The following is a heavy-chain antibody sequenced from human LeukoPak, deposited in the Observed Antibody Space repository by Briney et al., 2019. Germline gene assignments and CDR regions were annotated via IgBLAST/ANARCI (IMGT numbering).Heavy chain of an antibody. CDR2: ISAYNGNT. CDR3: ARGARDCSSTSCYLYYYYYGMDV. J-gene: IGHJ6*02. V-gene: IGHV1-18*01. D-gene: IGHD2-2*01. CDR1: GYTFTSYG. Sequence: ASVKVSCKASGYTFTSYGISWVRQAPGQGLEWMGWISAYNGNTNYAQKLQGRVTMATDTSTSTAYMELRSLRSDDTAVYYCARGARDCSSTSCYLYYYYYGMDVWGQGTTVTVSS.